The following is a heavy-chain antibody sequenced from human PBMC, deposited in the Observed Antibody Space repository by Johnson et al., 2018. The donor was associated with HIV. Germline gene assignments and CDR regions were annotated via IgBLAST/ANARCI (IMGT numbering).Heavy chain of an antibody. CDR2: IKSKTDGGTT. D-gene: IGHD3-22*01. Sequence: VQLVESGGGLVKPGGSLRLSCAASGFTFSNAWMSWVRQAPGKGLEWVGRIKSKTDGGTTDYAAPVKGRFTIPRDDSKNTLYLQMNSLRAEDTAVYYCAKDWRDYYDSSRSGAFDIWGQGTMVTVSS. CDR3: AKDWRDYYDSSRSGAFDI. V-gene: IGHV3-15*01. J-gene: IGHJ3*02. CDR1: GFTFSNAW.